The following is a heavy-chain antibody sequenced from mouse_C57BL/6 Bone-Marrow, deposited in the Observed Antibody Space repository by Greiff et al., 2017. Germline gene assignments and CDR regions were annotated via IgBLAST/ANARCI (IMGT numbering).Heavy chain of an antibody. D-gene: IGHD2-4*01. CDR2: IRSKSSNYAT. J-gene: IGHJ3*01. Sequence: EVKLMESGGGLVQPKGSLKLSCAASGFNFNTYAMHWVRQAPGKGLELVARIRSKSSNYATYYADSVKDRFTISRDDSQSMLYLQMNNLKTEDTAMYYCVSPYDYDGAWFAYWGQGTLVTVSA. CDR3: VSPYDYDGAWFAY. V-gene: IGHV10-3*01. CDR1: GFNFNTYA.